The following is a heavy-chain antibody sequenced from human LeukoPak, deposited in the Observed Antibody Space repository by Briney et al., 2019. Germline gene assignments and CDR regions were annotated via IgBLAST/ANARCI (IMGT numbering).Heavy chain of an antibody. D-gene: IGHD4-11*01. Sequence: SETLSLTYTVSGGSISSYYWSWIRQPAGRGLEWIGRIYTSGSTNYNPSLKSRVTMSVDTSKNQFSLKLSSVTAADTAVYYCARYSSSVDAFDIWGQGTMVTVSS. CDR3: ARYSSSVDAFDI. CDR2: IYTSGST. J-gene: IGHJ3*02. V-gene: IGHV4-4*07. CDR1: GGSISSYY.